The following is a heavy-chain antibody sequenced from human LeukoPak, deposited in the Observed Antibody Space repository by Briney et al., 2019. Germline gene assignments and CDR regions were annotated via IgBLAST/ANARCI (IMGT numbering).Heavy chain of an antibody. V-gene: IGHV3-23*01. D-gene: IGHD3-10*01. CDR3: AKDYSNPYTMDV. Sequence: PGGSLRLSCTASGFSFSSYAMTWVRQAPGKGLEWVSVISGSGGNTYYADSVKGRFTISRDNSNNTLFLQMNSLRAEDTAVYYCAKDYSNPYTMDVWGQGNTVTVSS. J-gene: IGHJ6*02. CDR1: GFSFSSYA. CDR2: ISGSGGNT.